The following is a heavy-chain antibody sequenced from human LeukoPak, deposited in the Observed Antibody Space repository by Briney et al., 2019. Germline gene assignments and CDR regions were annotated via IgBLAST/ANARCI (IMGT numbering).Heavy chain of an antibody. Sequence: PGGSLRLSCAASGFTFSSYAMSWVRQAPGKGLEWVSAISGSGGSTYYADSVKGRFTISRDNSKNTLYLQMNSLRAEDTAVYYCAQLPYSYGSPFDYWGQGTLVTVSS. CDR3: AQLPYSYGSPFDY. CDR2: ISGSGGST. V-gene: IGHV3-23*01. D-gene: IGHD5-18*01. CDR1: GFTFSSYA. J-gene: IGHJ4*02.